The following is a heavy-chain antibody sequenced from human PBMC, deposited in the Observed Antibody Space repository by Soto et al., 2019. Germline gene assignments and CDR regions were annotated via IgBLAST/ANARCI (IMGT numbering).Heavy chain of an antibody. V-gene: IGHV3-21*01. D-gene: IGHD1-26*01. CDR3: ARDSPGRKVGAY. CDR2: ISSSSSCI. J-gene: IGHJ4*02. Sequence: GGPLRLSCAASGFTFSSYSMNGVRQAPGKGLEWVSSISSSSSCIYYADSVKGRFTISRDNAKNSMYLQMNSLRAEDTAVYYCARDSPGRKVGAYWGQGTLVTLSS. CDR1: GFTFSSYS.